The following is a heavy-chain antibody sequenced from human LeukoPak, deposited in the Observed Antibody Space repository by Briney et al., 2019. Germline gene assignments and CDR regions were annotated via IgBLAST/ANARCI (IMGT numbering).Heavy chain of an antibody. D-gene: IGHD3-10*01. CDR3: ARIDPLGYFDQ. CDR1: GAFSSRFY. CDR2: IFFSGHS. Sequence: SETLSLTCTVSGAFSSRFYWSWVRQSPGKGLEWIGNIFFSGHSNYNPSLTGRVTISPDTSNSQFSLKMTSVTAAGTALYYCARIDPLGYFDQWGQGTLVTVSS. V-gene: IGHV4-59*13. J-gene: IGHJ4*02.